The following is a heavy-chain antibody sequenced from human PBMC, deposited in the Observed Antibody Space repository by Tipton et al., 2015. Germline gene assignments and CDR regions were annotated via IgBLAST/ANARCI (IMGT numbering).Heavy chain of an antibody. CDR3: AKNHYDSSGYYYRVYFDY. J-gene: IGHJ4*02. CDR2: IIPIFGTA. V-gene: IGHV1-69*01. D-gene: IGHD3-22*01. CDR1: GGTFSSYA. Sequence: QLVQSGAEVKKPGSSVNVSCKASGGTFSSYAISWVRQAPGQGLEWMGGIIPIFGTANYAQKFQGRVTITADESTSTAYMELSSLRSEDTAVYYCAKNHYDSSGYYYRVYFDYWGQGTLVTVSS.